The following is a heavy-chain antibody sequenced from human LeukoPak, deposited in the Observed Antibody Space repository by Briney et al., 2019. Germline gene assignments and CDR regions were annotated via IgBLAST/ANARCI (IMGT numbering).Heavy chain of an antibody. Sequence: GGTLRLSCAASGFTFSSYGMSWVRQAPGKGLEWVSAISGSGGSTYYADSVKGRFTISRDNSKNTLYLQMNSLRAEDTAVYYCAKDGGGYCSGGSCYWSYFDYWGQGTLVTVSS. V-gene: IGHV3-23*01. CDR1: GFTFSSYG. CDR2: ISGSGGST. D-gene: IGHD2-15*01. CDR3: AKDGGGYCSGGSCYWSYFDY. J-gene: IGHJ4*02.